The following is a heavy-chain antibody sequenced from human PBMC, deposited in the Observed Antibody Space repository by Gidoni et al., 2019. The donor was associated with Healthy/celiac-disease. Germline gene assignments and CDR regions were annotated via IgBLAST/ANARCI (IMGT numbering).Heavy chain of an antibody. Sequence: EVQLVESGGGLVKPGRSLRLSCTASGFTFGDYAMSWFRQAPGKGLEWVVCIRSKAYGGTTEYAASVKGRFTISRDDSKSIAYLQMNSLKTEDTAVYYCTPYYDFWSGYFIAPGYWGQGTLVTVSS. D-gene: IGHD3-3*01. J-gene: IGHJ4*02. V-gene: IGHV3-49*05. CDR1: GFTFGDYA. CDR3: TPYYDFWSGYFIAPGY. CDR2: IRSKAYGGTT.